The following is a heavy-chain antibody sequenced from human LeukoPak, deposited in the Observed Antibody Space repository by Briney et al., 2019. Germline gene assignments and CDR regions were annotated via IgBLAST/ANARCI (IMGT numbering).Heavy chain of an antibody. V-gene: IGHV3-23*01. D-gene: IGHD3-3*01. Sequence: GGSLRLSCAASGFTFSTYPMSWVRQAPGKGLEWVSAISGSGGSTYYADSVKGRFTISRDNSKNTLYLQMNSLRAADTALYYFAKDAMLNYDFGYRFDYWGQGTLVTVPS. CDR1: GFTFSTYP. CDR3: AKDAMLNYDFGYRFDY. J-gene: IGHJ4*02. CDR2: ISGSGGST.